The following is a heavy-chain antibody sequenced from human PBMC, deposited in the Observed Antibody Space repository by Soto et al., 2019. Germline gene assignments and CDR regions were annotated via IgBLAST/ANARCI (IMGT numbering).Heavy chain of an antibody. CDR2: MFYSGLT. V-gene: IGHV4-39*01. J-gene: IGHJ6*02. CDR1: GYSVSSSHYY. D-gene: IGHD2-15*01. Sequence: SETLSLTCGVSGYSVSSSHYYWAWQNTPPGKGLEWIGSMFYSGLTYYNPSLKSRVTLSVDTSKNHFSVRLNSVTAADTAVYDCAPLTVSLSGPYGIHVWGQGTTVTVSS. CDR3: APLTVSLSGPYGIHV.